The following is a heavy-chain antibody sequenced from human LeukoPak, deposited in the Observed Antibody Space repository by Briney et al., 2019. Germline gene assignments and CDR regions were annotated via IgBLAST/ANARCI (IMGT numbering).Heavy chain of an antibody. J-gene: IGHJ4*02. Sequence: GGSLRLSCAASGFTFSSYEMNWVRQAPGKGLEWASYISSSGSTIYYADSVKGRFTISRDNAKNSLYLQMNSLRAEDTAVYYCARLPSEGGWYDFDYWGQGTLVTVSS. D-gene: IGHD6-19*01. CDR2: ISSSGSTI. CDR1: GFTFSSYE. CDR3: ARLPSEGGWYDFDY. V-gene: IGHV3-48*03.